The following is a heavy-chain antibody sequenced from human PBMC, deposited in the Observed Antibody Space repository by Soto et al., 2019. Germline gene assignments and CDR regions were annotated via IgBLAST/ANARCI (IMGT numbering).Heavy chain of an antibody. CDR2: IIPIFGTA. CDR1: GGTFSSYA. D-gene: IGHD3-22*01. J-gene: IGHJ6*02. CDR3: ARGRDDSSGYYYYYGMDV. V-gene: IGHV1-69*13. Sequence: ASVKVSCKASGGTFSSYAISWVRQAPGQGPEWMGGIIPIFGTANYAQKFQGRVTITADESTSTAYMELSSLRSEDTAVYYCARGRDDSSGYYYYYGMDVWGQGTTVTVSS.